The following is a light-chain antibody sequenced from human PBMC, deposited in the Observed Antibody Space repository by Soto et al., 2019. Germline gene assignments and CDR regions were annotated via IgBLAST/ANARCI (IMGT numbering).Light chain of an antibody. V-gene: IGKV1-5*03. CDR1: QTISSW. Sequence: DIQMTQSPSTLSGSVGDRVTITCRASQTISSWLAWYQQKPGKAPKLLIYKASTLKSGVPSRFSGSGSGTEFTLAISSLQPEDFATYFCQQSFSTPRTFGGGTKVDIK. CDR2: KAS. J-gene: IGKJ4*01. CDR3: QQSFSTPRT.